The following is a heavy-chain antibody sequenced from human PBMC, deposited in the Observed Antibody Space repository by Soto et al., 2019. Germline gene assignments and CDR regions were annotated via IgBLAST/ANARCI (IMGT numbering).Heavy chain of an antibody. V-gene: IGHV1-18*01. J-gene: IGHJ6*02. CDR2: ISAYNGNT. CDR3: ARDPPKYYDFWSGYPPYYYGMDV. Sequence: ASVEVSCKASGYTFTSYGISWVRQAPGQGLEWMGWISAYNGNTNYAQKLQGRVTMTTDTSTSTDYMELRSLGSDDTAVYYCARDPPKYYDFWSGYPPYYYGMDVWGQGTTVTVSS. CDR1: GYTFTSYG. D-gene: IGHD3-3*01.